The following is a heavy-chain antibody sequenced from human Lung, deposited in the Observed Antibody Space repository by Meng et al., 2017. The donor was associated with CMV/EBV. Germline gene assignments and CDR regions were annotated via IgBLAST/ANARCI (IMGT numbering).Heavy chain of an antibody. CDR3: ARDRQNSNYGSTDY. CDR2: ISSSSSYI. V-gene: IGHV3-21*06. J-gene: IGHJ4*02. CDR1: GFDFSTYS. D-gene: IGHD4-11*01. Sequence: ESXKISXPGSGFDFSTYSMNWFRQAPGKGPEWVSSISSSSSYIYYADSVKGRFTVSRNNANDSLYLQMNSLRAEDTGVYYCARDRQNSNYGSTDYWGQGTLVTVSS.